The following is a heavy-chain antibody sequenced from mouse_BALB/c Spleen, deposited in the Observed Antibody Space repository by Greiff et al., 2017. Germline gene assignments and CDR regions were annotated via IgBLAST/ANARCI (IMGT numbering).Heavy chain of an antibody. V-gene: IGHV1-80*01. CDR2: IYPGDGDT. CDR1: GYAFSSYW. Sequence: QVHVKQSGAELVRPGSSVKISCKASGYAFSSYWMNWVKQRPGQGLEWIGQIYPGDGDTNYNGKFKGKATLTADKSSSTAYMQLSSLTSEDSAVYFCARGVGYYFDYWGQGTTLTVSS. J-gene: IGHJ2*01. CDR3: ARGVGYYFDY. D-gene: IGHD1-1*02.